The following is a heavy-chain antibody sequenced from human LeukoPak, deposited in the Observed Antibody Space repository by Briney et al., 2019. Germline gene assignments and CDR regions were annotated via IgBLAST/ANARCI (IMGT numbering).Heavy chain of an antibody. D-gene: IGHD3-16*01. J-gene: IGHJ5*02. CDR3: ARGGDTAAVNSNWFDP. V-gene: IGHV4-34*01. CDR1: GGSFSGYY. CDR2: INHSGST. Sequence: SETLSLTCAVYGGSFSGYYWSWIRQPPGKGLEWIGEINHSGSTNYNPSLKIRVTISVDTSKNQFSLKLSSVTAADTAVYYCARGGDTAAVNSNWFDPWGQGTLVTVSS.